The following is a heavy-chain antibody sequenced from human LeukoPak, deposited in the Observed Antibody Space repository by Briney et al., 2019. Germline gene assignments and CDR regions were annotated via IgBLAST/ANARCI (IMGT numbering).Heavy chain of an antibody. CDR3: ARVGRGGITMVRGVIGHLDYFDY. Sequence: SETLSLTCAVYGGSLSGYYWSWIRQPPGKGLEWLGEINHSGSTNYNPSLKSRVTISVNTSKNQFSLTLSSVTAADTAVYYCARVGRGGITMVRGVIGHLDYFDYWGQGTLVTVSS. V-gene: IGHV4-34*01. J-gene: IGHJ4*02. D-gene: IGHD3-10*01. CDR1: GGSLSGYY. CDR2: INHSGST.